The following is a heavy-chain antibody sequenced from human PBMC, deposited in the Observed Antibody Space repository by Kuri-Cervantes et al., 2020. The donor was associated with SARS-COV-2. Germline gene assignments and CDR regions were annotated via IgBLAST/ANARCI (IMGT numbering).Heavy chain of an antibody. V-gene: IGHV5-51*01. J-gene: IGHJ3*02. CDR2: IFPADSDT. CDR3: ARGRIQGDIFDM. D-gene: IGHD2-15*01. CDR1: GYNYVDYW. Sequence: GESLKISCNASGYNYVDYWVGWVRQMPGKGLEWMGIIFPADSDTRYSPSFQGQVTISADKSINTAYLQWRSLKASDTAKYYCARGRIQGDIFDMWGQGTMVTVS.